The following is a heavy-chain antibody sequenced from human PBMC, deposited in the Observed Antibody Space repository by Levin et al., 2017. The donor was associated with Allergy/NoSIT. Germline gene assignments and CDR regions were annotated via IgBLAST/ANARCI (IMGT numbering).Heavy chain of an antibody. CDR1: GGSISSGGYS. Sequence: SQTLSLTCAVSGGSISSGGYSWSWIRQPPGKGLEWIGYIYHSGGTYYNPSLKSRVTISVDRSKNQFSLKLSSVTAADTAVYYCARNGLTTPNWFDPWGQGTLVTVSS. D-gene: IGHD1-14*01. CDR3: ARNGLTTPNWFDP. J-gene: IGHJ5*02. V-gene: IGHV4-30-2*01. CDR2: IYHSGGT.